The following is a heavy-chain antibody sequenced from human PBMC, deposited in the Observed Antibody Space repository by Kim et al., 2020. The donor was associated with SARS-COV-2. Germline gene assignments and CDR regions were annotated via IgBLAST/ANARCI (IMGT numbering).Heavy chain of an antibody. Sequence: RFTISRENAKNTLYLQMNSLRAEDTAVYYCAREGQNVLLWFGDYEDAFDIWGQGTMVTVSS. D-gene: IGHD3-10*01. V-gene: IGHV3-74*01. J-gene: IGHJ3*02. CDR3: AREGQNVLLWFGDYEDAFDI.